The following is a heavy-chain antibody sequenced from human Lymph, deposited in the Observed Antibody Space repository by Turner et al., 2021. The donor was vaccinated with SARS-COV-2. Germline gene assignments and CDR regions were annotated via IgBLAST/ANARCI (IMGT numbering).Heavy chain of an antibody. CDR2: IHPNSGGT. CDR1: GYPFTGYY. D-gene: IGHD3-10*01. Sequence: QVQLVQSGAEVKKPGASVKVSCKASGYPFTGYYMHWVRQAPGQGLECMGWIHPNSGGTNYAQKFQGRVTMTRDTSISTAYMELSRLRSDDTAVYYCARSRDLQSMVRGVDPFDYWGQGTLVTVSS. CDR3: ARSRDLQSMVRGVDPFDY. J-gene: IGHJ4*02. V-gene: IGHV1-2*02.